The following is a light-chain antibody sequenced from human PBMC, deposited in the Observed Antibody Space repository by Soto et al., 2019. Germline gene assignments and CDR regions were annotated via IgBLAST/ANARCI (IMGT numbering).Light chain of an antibody. V-gene: IGLV2-8*01. CDR1: SSDVGGYNY. Sequence: QSALTQPPSASGSPGQSVTISCTGTSSDVGGYNYVSWYQQHPGKAPKLMIYEVSKRPSGVPDRFSGSKSGNTASLTVSGLQAEDEADYYFSSYAGSNTHVVFGGGTQLTVL. CDR3: SSYAGSNTHVV. J-gene: IGLJ2*01. CDR2: EVS.